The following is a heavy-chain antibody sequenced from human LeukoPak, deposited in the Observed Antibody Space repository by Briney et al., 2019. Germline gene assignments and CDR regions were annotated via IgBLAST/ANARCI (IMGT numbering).Heavy chain of an antibody. CDR3: ARRLRGVIQYYFDY. Sequence: PSETLSLTXTVSGDSISSSSYYWGWIRQPPGKGLEWIGSIYYSGSTYYNPSLKSRVTISVDTSKNQFSLKLSSVTAADTAVYYCARRLRGVIQYYFDYWGQGTLVTVSS. D-gene: IGHD3-10*01. J-gene: IGHJ4*02. V-gene: IGHV4-39*01. CDR1: GDSISSSSYY. CDR2: IYYSGST.